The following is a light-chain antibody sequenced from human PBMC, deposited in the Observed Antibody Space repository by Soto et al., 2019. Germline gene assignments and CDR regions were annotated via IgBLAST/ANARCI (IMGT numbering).Light chain of an antibody. Sequence: EIVLTQSPATLSLSLGERATLSCRASQSVNTFLAWYQQKPGQSPRLLIYDTSFRATSVPTRFSGSGSGTGFSLTISSLEPEDFAIYYCQQRSNWPLTFGGGTKVEIK. CDR3: QQRSNWPLT. CDR2: DTS. V-gene: IGKV3-11*01. J-gene: IGKJ4*01. CDR1: QSVNTF.